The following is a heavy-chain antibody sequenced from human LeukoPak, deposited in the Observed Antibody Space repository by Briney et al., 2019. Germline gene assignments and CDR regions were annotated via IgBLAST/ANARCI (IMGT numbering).Heavy chain of an antibody. CDR1: GYTFTSYA. Sequence: ASVKVSCKASGYTFTSYAMHWVRQAPGQRLEWMGWISVYNGNTNYAQKFQGRVTMTTDTSTSTAHMELRSLRSDDTAVYYCARQGYSGHSQGAADYWGQGTLVTVSS. D-gene: IGHD4-23*01. J-gene: IGHJ4*02. CDR3: ARQGYSGHSQGAADY. V-gene: IGHV1-18*01. CDR2: ISVYNGNT.